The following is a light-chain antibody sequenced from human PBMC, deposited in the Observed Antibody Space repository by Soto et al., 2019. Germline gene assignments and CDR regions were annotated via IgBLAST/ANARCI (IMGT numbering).Light chain of an antibody. Sequence: EIVLTQSPGTLSLSPGERATLFCRASQSFTTSQLAWYQQRPGQAPRGLIFGASRRATGIPDRFSGSGSGTDFTLTISRLEPEDSAVYYCQQDASSPRTFGQGTTGESK. CDR1: QSFTTSQ. CDR2: GAS. CDR3: QQDASSPRT. V-gene: IGKV3-20*01. J-gene: IGKJ1*01.